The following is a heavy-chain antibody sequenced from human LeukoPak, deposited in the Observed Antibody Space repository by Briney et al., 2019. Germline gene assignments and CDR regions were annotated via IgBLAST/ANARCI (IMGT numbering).Heavy chain of an antibody. CDR3: ARDGIFGVVIKGAFDY. J-gene: IGHJ4*02. Sequence: GASVKVSCKASGYTFTGYYMHWVRQALGQGLEWMGIINPSGGSTSYAQKFQGRVTMTRDMSTSTVYMELSSLRSEDTAVYYCARDGIFGVVIKGAFDYWGQGTLVTVSS. D-gene: IGHD3-3*01. V-gene: IGHV1-46*01. CDR2: INPSGGST. CDR1: GYTFTGYY.